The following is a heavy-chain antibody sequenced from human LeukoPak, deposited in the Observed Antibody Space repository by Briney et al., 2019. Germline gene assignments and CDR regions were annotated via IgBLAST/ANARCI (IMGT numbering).Heavy chain of an antibody. CDR2: IYYSGST. J-gene: IGHJ6*02. D-gene: IGHD3-22*01. CDR1: GGSISSYY. Sequence: PSETLSLTCTVSGGSISSYYWSWIRQPPGKGLEWIGYIYYSGSTNYNPSLKSRVTISVDTSKNQFSLKLSSVTAADTVVYYCARRSYYDSSGYYRYGMDVWGQGTTVTVSS. V-gene: IGHV4-59*08. CDR3: ARRSYYDSSGYYRYGMDV.